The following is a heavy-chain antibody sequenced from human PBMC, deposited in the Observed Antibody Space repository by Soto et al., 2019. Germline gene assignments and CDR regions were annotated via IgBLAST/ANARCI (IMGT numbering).Heavy chain of an antibody. CDR3: ARGTGGGDNWFDP. J-gene: IGHJ5*02. CDR1: GGTFSSYT. CDR2: IIPILGIA. V-gene: IGHV1-69*02. Sequence: QVQLVQSGAEVKKPGSSVKVSCKAYGGTFSSYTISWVRQAPGQGLEWMGRIIPILGIANYAQKFQGRVTITADKSTSTAYMELSSLRSEDTAVYYCARGTGGGDNWFDPWGQGTLVTVSS. D-gene: IGHD2-21*01.